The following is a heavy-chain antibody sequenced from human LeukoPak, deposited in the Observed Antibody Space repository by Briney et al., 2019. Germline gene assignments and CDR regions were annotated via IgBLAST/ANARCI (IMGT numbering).Heavy chain of an antibody. CDR1: GFTFSSYW. V-gene: IGHV3-74*01. CDR3: AKLVWGSYRYIDY. Sequence: GGSLRLSCAASGFTFSSYWMHWVRQAPGKGLVWVSRINSDGSSTSYADSVKGRFTISRDNSKNTLYLQMNSLRAEDTAVYYCAKLVWGSYRYIDYWGQGTLVTVSS. D-gene: IGHD3-16*02. J-gene: IGHJ4*02. CDR2: INSDGSST.